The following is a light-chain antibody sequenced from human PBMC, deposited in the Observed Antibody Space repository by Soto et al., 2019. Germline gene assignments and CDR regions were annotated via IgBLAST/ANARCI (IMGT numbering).Light chain of an antibody. Sequence: QSALTQPASVSGSPGQSITISCTGTSSDVGGYNYVSWYQQHPGKAPKLMIYDVSNRPPGVSNRFSGSKSGNTASLTISGLQAEDEADYYCSSYTSSSTYVFGTRTKVTVL. V-gene: IGLV2-14*01. CDR1: SSDVGGYNY. CDR3: SSYTSSSTYV. CDR2: DVS. J-gene: IGLJ1*01.